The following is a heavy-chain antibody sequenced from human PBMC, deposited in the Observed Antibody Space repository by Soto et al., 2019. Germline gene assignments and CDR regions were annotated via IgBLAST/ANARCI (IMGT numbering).Heavy chain of an antibody. CDR3: ARRQNWNNLFDT. CDR2: SYYSGTT. J-gene: IGHJ4*02. V-gene: IGHV4-59*08. Sequence: SETLSLTCTVSGGFIDFYYWSWIRQAPGKGLEWIGCSYYSGTTTYNPSFKSQVSISIDTSKTQFSLRLRSVTAADTAVYYCARRQNWNNLFDTWGQGKMVT. D-gene: IGHD1-1*01. CDR1: GGFIDFYY.